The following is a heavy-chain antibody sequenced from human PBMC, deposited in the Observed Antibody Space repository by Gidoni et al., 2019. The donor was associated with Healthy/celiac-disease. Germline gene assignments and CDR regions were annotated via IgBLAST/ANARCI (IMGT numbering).Heavy chain of an antibody. CDR3: ARLWWQQLVREFDY. Sequence: QLHLQESSPGLVKPSETLSLTCTVSGGSISSSSYCWGWIRQPPGKGLEWSGSIYYSGSTYYNPSLKSRVTISVDTSKNQFSLKLSSVTAADTAVYYCARLWWQQLVREFDYWGQGTLVTVSS. D-gene: IGHD6-13*01. CDR2: IYYSGST. J-gene: IGHJ4*02. CDR1: GGSISSSSYC. V-gene: IGHV4-39*01.